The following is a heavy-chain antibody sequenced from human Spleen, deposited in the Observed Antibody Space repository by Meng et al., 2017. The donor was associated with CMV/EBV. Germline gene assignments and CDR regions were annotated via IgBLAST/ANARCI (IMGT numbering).Heavy chain of an antibody. V-gene: IGHV5-51*01. J-gene: IGHJ4*02. CDR2: IYPGDSDT. CDR3: ARHYNSAWEFDS. CDR1: GYSFTTYW. D-gene: IGHD6-19*01. Sequence: GESLKISCKGSGYSFTTYWIAWVRQMPGKGLEWMGSIYPGDSDTKYSPSFQGQITISADKSINTAYLRWSSLKALDTAIYFCARHYNSAWEFDSWGQGTLVTVSS.